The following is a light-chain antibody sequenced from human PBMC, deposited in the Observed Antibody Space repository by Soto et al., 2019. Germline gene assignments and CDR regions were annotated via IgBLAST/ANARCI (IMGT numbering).Light chain of an antibody. CDR3: QQYHNLWT. CDR2: GAS. CDR1: QSVSSS. J-gene: IGKJ1*01. V-gene: IGKV3D-15*01. Sequence: EIVMTQSPATLSVSPGERATLSCRASQSVSSSLAWYQQKPGQAPRLLIYGASSRATGIPDRFSGSGSGTDFTLTISRLQSEDFALYYCQQYHNLWTFGQGTKVDIK.